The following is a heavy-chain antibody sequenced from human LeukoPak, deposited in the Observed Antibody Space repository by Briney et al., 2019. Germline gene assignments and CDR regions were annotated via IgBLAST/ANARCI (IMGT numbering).Heavy chain of an antibody. J-gene: IGHJ6*02. CDR3: STWAFYHGLDV. V-gene: IGHV3-43*02. CDR1: GFAFADYA. D-gene: IGHD2/OR15-2a*01. CDR2: IHADGGRT. Sequence: QAGGSLRLSCAASGFAFADYAMHWVRQIPGKGLECVAHIHADGGRTFYADSVKGRFTVSRDNGKNSLFLQMDSLTSDDTALYYCSTWAFYHGLDVWGQGATVIVSS.